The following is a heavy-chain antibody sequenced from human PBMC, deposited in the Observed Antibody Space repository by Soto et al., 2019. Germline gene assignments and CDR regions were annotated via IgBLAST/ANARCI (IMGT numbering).Heavy chain of an antibody. CDR1: GGSFSGYY. J-gene: IGHJ4*02. CDR3: ASRYKLGGTRFDY. D-gene: IGHD7-27*01. Sequence: SETLSLTCAVYGGSFSGYYWSWIRQPPGKGLEWIGEINHSGSTNYNPSLKSRVTISVDTSKNQFSLKLSSVTAADTAVYYCASRYKLGGTRFDYWGQGTLVTVSS. V-gene: IGHV4-34*01. CDR2: INHSGST.